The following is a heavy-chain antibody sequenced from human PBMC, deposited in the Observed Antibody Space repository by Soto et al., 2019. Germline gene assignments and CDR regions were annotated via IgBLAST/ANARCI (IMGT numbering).Heavy chain of an antibody. CDR1: GGSVSSASDY. CDR3: TRDLGWYKNWFDP. J-gene: IGHJ5*02. D-gene: IGHD6-19*01. V-gene: IGHV4-61*01. CDR2: IYNSGNT. Sequence: KPSETLSLTCTVSGGSVSSASDYWSWIRQPPGKGLEWIGYIYNSGNTNYNPSLKSRVAMSVDTSKNQFSLKLNSVTAADTAVYYCTRDLGWYKNWFDPWGQGTLVTVSS.